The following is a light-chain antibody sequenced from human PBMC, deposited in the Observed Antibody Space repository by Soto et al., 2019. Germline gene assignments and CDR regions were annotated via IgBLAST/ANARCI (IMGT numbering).Light chain of an antibody. CDR2: GAS. V-gene: IGKV3-20*01. Sequence: EIVMTQSPATLSVSPGERATLSCRASQSVSSSYLAWYQQKPGQAPRLLISGASGRATGVPDRFSGSGSGTDFTLTIDRLESEDFAVYFCQQYGDLPWTFGQGTKVDIK. CDR1: QSVSSSY. J-gene: IGKJ1*01. CDR3: QQYGDLPWT.